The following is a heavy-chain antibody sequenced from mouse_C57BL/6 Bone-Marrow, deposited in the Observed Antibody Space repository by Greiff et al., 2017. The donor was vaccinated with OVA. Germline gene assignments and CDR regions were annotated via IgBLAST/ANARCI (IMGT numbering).Heavy chain of an antibody. CDR1: GYTFTNYW. Sequence: VKLQQSGAELVRPGTSVKMSCKASGYTFTNYWIGWAKQRPGHGLEWIGDIYSGGGYTNYNEKFKGKATLTADKSSSTAYMQCSSLTSEESAIYYCARRGTYYSNYVAMDNWGQGTAVTVSS. CDR2: IYSGGGYT. D-gene: IGHD2-5*01. CDR3: ARRGTYYSNYVAMDN. J-gene: IGHJ4*01. V-gene: IGHV1-63*01.